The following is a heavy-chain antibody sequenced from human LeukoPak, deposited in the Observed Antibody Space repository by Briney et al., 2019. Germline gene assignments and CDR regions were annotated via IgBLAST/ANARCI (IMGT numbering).Heavy chain of an antibody. CDR1: GGSISSGDYY. CDR3: ARESRTPYAFDI. CDR2: IYYSGST. D-gene: IGHD1-14*01. V-gene: IGHV4-30-4*01. J-gene: IGHJ3*02. Sequence: SETLSLTCTVSGGSISSGDYYWSWIRQPPGKGLEWIGYIYYSGSTYYNPSLKSRVTISVDTSKNQFSLKLSSVTAADTAVYYCARESRTPYAFDIWGQGTVVTVSS.